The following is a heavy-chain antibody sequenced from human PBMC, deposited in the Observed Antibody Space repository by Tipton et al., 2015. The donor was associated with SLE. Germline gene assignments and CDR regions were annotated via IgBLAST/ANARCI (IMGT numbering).Heavy chain of an antibody. CDR3: AKDPGGSKKVLRFLEWSPFAAFDI. V-gene: IGHV3-30*18. J-gene: IGHJ3*02. Sequence: SLRLSCAASGFTFSSYGMHWVRQAPGKGLEWVAVISYDGSNKYYADSVKGRFTISRDNSKNTLYLQMNSLRAEDTAVYYCAKDPGGSKKVLRFLEWSPFAAFDIWGQGTMVTVSS. CDR2: ISYDGSNK. CDR1: GFTFSSYG. D-gene: IGHD3-3*01.